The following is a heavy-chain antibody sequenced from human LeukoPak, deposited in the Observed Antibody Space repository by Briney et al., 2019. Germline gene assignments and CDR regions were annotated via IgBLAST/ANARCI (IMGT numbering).Heavy chain of an antibody. J-gene: IGHJ3*02. V-gene: IGHV1-8*01. Sequence: ASVKVSCKASGYTFTSYDINWVRQATGQGLEWMGWMNPNSGNTGYAQKFQGRVTMTRNTSISTAYMELSSLRSEDTAVYYRARVLADEDIVVVPAATDAFDIWGQGTMVTVSS. CDR1: GYTFTSYD. CDR3: ARVLADEDIVVVPAATDAFDI. D-gene: IGHD2-2*01. CDR2: MNPNSGNT.